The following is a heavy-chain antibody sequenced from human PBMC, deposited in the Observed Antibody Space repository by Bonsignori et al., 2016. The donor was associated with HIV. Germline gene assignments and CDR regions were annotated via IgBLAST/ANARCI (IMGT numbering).Heavy chain of an antibody. CDR3: ARQGAAGWWDYYYYYYMDV. D-gene: IGHD6-13*01. V-gene: IGHV1-8*01. Sequence: ASVKVSCKASGYTFTSYDINWVRQATGQGLEWMGWMNPNSGNTGYAQKFQGRVTMTRNTSISTAYMELSSLRSEDTAVYYCARQGAAGWWDYYYYYYMDVWGKGTTVTVSS. CDR2: MNPNSGNT. J-gene: IGHJ6*03. CDR1: GYTFTSYD.